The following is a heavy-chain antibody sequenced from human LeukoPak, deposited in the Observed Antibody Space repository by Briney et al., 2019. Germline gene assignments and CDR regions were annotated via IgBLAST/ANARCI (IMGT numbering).Heavy chain of an antibody. CDR1: GGSFSNYY. CDR3: ATRDY. Sequence: SETLSLTCVVHGGSFSNYYWSWIRQPPGKGLEWIGEINHRGGTNYNPSLKSRVTIAADTSKNQFSLKLTSVTAADTAVYYCATRDYWGQGTPVTVSS. J-gene: IGHJ4*02. CDR2: INHRGGT. V-gene: IGHV4-34*01.